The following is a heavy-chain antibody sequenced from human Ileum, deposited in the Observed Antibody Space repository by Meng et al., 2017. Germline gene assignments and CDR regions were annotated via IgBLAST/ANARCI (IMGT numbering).Heavy chain of an antibody. Sequence: VLLQGSGPGLVRPSETLSLTCNVSGGSVSSANYYWSWIRQPPGKGLDWIGLIHYSGSRNYNPSLKSRVTMSVDTSKNQVSLRLTYVNAADTAVYYCARFYGSGTFEVHDYWGQGTLVTVSS. J-gene: IGHJ4*02. CDR3: ARFYGSGTFEVHDY. V-gene: IGHV4-61*01. CDR1: GGSVSSANYY. CDR2: IHYSGSR. D-gene: IGHD3-10*01.